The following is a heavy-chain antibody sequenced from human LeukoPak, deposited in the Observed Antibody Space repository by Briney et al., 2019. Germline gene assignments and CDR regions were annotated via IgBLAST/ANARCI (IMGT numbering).Heavy chain of an antibody. CDR3: AREGAAAGTPRAFDL. J-gene: IGHJ3*01. V-gene: IGHV4-31*02. D-gene: IGHD6-13*01. CDR1: GGSVTSGDYY. CDR2: IYYSGDT. Sequence: SQTLSLTCTVSGGSVTSGDYYWTWIRQQPGKGLEWIGYIYYSGDTYYNPSLKNRLTMSVDTSKSQFSLKLSSVTAADTAVYYCAREGAAAGTPRAFDLWGQGTMVTVSS.